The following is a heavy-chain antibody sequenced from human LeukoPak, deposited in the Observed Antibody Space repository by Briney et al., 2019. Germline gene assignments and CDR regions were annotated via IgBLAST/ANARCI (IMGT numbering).Heavy chain of an antibody. CDR1: RGSLSRYY. J-gene: IGHJ5*02. D-gene: IGHD6-13*01. CDR3: ARHRYSSSWYYGELDP. V-gene: IGHV4-59*08. CDR2: IYYSGST. Sequence: SETLSLTCTVSRGSLSRYYWSSIPEPPGKGLEWIGYIYYSGSTNYNPSLKSRVTISVDTSKNQFSLKLSSVTAADTAVYYCARHRYSSSWYYGELDPWGQGTLVTVSS.